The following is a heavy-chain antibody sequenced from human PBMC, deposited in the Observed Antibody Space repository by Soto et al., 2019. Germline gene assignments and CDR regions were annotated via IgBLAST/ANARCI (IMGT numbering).Heavy chain of an antibody. CDR2: TKGDGSEK. Sequence: EVQLVESGGGLVQPGGSLRLSCAASGFTFSSYWMYWVRQAPGKGLEWVANTKGDGSEKNYVHSVKGRSNVSRYNAKNSLYLRVHSLRVKDSAVYYCASALLRGQGPRVTVSS. V-gene: IGHV3-7*01. CDR1: GFTFSSYW. CDR3: ASALL. J-gene: IGHJ4*02.